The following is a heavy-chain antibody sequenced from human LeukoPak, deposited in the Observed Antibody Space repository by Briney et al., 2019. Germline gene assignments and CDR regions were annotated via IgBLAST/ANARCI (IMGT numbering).Heavy chain of an antibody. Sequence: PGGSLRLSCVASGFTFSSYGMHWVRQAPGKGLEWVAVISYDGSNKHYVDSVKGRFTISRDNSKNTVHLQMNSLRVEDTAVYYCVATKTFDYWGQGTLVTVSS. D-gene: IGHD5-12*01. CDR1: GFTFSSYG. V-gene: IGHV3-30*03. J-gene: IGHJ4*02. CDR3: VATKTFDY. CDR2: ISYDGSNK.